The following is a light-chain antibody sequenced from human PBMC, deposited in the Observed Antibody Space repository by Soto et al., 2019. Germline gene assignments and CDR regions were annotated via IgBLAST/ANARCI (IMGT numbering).Light chain of an antibody. J-gene: IGLJ1*01. V-gene: IGLV2-8*01. CDR1: SSDVGGYNY. Sequence: QRALTQPLSASGSPVQSVTISCTGTSSDVGGYNYVSWYQQYPGKAPKLMIYEVSKRPSGVPDRFSGSKSGNTASLTVSGLQAEDEADYYCCSYAGSNILYVFGTGTKVTVL. CDR3: CSYAGSNILYV. CDR2: EVS.